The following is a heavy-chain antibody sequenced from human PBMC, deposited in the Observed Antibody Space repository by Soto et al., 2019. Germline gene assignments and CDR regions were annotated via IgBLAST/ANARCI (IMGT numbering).Heavy chain of an antibody. D-gene: IGHD4-17*01. CDR3: AKYGDYFDY. J-gene: IGHJ4*02. V-gene: IGHV3-23*01. CDR2: ISGSGGAT. Sequence: EVQLLASGGGLVQPGGSLSLSWAASGLPFSGYPRSGFRQAPGKGLEWVAVISGSGGATYYADSVKGRFTISRDNSKNTLFLQMNSLRAEDTAVYYCAKYGDYFDYWGQGTLVTVSS. CDR1: GLPFSGYP.